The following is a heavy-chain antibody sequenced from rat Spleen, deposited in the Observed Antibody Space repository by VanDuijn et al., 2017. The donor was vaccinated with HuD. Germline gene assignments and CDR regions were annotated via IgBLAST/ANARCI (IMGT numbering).Heavy chain of an antibody. Sequence: VQLKESGPGLVQPSQTLSLTCTVSGFSLTNFGVTWVRQPPGKGLEWVAYISAGGDSSYYRDSVKGRFAISRDNAKNTLYLQMDSLRSEDTATYYCTTGLQWGQGVMVTVSS. CDR1: GFSLTNFG. J-gene: IGHJ2*01. V-gene: IGHV5-27*01. CDR2: ISAGGDSS. D-gene: IGHD1-1*01. CDR3: TTGLQ.